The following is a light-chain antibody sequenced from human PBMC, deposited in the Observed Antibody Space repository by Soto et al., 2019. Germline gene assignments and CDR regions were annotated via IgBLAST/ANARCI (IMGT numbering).Light chain of an antibody. CDR1: QTISSW. Sequence: DSTKTQCTSTLSGSFLDRITITCRASQTISSWLAWYQQKPGKAPKPLIYKASTLKSGVPSRFSGSGSGTEFTLTISSLQPDDFATYYCHHYNSYSEAFGQGTEVDIK. J-gene: IGKJ1*01. CDR2: KAS. CDR3: HHYNSYSEA. V-gene: IGKV1-5*03.